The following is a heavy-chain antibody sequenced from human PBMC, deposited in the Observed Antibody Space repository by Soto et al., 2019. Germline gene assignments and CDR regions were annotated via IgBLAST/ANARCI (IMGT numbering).Heavy chain of an antibody. J-gene: IGHJ6*02. CDR2: IYPGDSDT. CDR1: GYTFTDYW. D-gene: IGHD2-2*01. V-gene: IGHV5-51*01. Sequence: PGESLKISCKGSGYTFTDYWIGWVRQLPGKGLEWMGIIYPGDSDTRYSPSFQGYVTITVDKSTNTAYLQWNTLRASDTAMYYCARHTSNFRYYYYAMDVWGQGTTVTVSS. CDR3: ARHTSNFRYYYYAMDV.